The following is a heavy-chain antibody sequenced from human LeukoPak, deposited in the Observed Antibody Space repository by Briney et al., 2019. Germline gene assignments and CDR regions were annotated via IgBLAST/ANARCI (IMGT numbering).Heavy chain of an antibody. CDR3: ASTYSSNGMDV. CDR2: IYTSGST. V-gene: IGHV4-4*07. Sequence: PSETLSLTCTVSGGSISSYYWSWLRQPAGKGLEWIGRIYTSGSTNYNPSLKSRVTMSVDTSRNQFSLKLSSVTAADTAVYYCASTYSSNGMDVWGQGTTVTVSS. CDR1: GGSISSYY. J-gene: IGHJ6*02. D-gene: IGHD6-13*01.